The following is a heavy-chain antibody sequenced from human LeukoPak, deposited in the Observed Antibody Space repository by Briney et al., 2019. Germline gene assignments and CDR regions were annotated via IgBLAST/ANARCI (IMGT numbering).Heavy chain of an antibody. CDR3: ARAHQINPGVLSARGLLRWGYSFDY. Sequence: SETLSLTCTVSGGSISGYYWSWIQQPPGKGLEGIGYIYYSGSTNYNPSLKRRVTISIDPSNSPFSLKLRYVTAEGSAVYFSARAHQINPGVLSARGLLRWGYSFDYWGQGNLVTVSS. J-gene: IGHJ4*02. V-gene: IGHV4-59*12. D-gene: IGHD3-16*02. CDR1: GGSISGYY. CDR2: IYYSGST.